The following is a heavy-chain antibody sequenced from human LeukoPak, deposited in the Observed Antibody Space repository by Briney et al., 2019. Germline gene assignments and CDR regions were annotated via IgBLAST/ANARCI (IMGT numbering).Heavy chain of an antibody. V-gene: IGHV3-21*01. CDR1: GFTFSSYS. CDR3: ARGAARMVEMGTIISFEY. Sequence: GGSLRLSCAASGFTFSSYSMNWVRQAPGKGPEWVSSISSSSSYIYYADSVKGRFTISRDNAKNSLYLQMNSLRAEDTAVYYCARGAARMVEMGTIISFEYWGQGTLVTVSS. D-gene: IGHD5-24*01. CDR2: ISSSSSYI. J-gene: IGHJ4*02.